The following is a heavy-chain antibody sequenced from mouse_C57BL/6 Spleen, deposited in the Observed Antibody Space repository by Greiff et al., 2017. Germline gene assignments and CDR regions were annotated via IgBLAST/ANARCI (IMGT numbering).Heavy chain of an antibody. Sequence: VQLQQSGAELVRPRASVTLSCKASGYTFTDYEMHWVKQTPVHGLEWIGAIDPETGGTAYTQKFKGKAILTADQSSTTAYMELLRLTSEDSAVYYCTRYYNGYYLYAIDYWGQGTSVTVSS. D-gene: IGHD2-3*01. V-gene: IGHV1-15*01. CDR2: IDPETGGT. CDR3: TRYYNGYYLYAIDY. J-gene: IGHJ4*01. CDR1: GYTFTDYE.